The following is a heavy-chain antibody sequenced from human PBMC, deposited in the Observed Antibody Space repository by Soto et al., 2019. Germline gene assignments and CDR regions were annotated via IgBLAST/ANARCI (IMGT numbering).Heavy chain of an antibody. CDR1: GGSITRGGYS. Sequence: QVQLQESGPGLVKPSETLSLTCTVSGGSITRGGYSWSWIRQHPGKGLEWIGYIYNSWTTYYNPSLKSGVTISVDTSKNQFSLKRTSVTAADTAVYYCARDPAPWGQGTLVTVSS. CDR3: ARDPAP. CDR2: IYNSWTT. V-gene: IGHV4-31*03. J-gene: IGHJ5*02.